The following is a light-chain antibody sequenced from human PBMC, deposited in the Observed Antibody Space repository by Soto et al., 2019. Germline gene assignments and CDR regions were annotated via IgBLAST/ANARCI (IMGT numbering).Light chain of an antibody. V-gene: IGKV1-5*01. CDR2: DIS. CDR3: LQVDSYPWS. J-gene: IGKJ1*01. CDR1: QSISTW. Sequence: DIQMTQSPSILSATVGDRVTITCRASQSISTWLAWYQQKPGKAPKILIYDISSLDSGVPSRFSGSGSGTEFTFTIRSLQPDDSATYYCLQVDSYPWSFGQGTKVDIK.